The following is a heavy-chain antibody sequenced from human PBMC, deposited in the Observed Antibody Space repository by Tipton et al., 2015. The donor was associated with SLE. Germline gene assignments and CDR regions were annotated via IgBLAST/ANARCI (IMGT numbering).Heavy chain of an antibody. J-gene: IGHJ3*02. CDR2: IDNGGSGR. Sequence: SLRLSCEASGFTFSGYEMDWVRQAPGKGLQWVSYIDNGGSGRYYSDSVKGRFTISRDNAKNSLHLQMNSLRAEDTAVYYCVRESLNDAFDIWGQGTMVTVSS. V-gene: IGHV3-48*03. CDR3: VRESLNDAFDI. CDR1: GFTFSGYE.